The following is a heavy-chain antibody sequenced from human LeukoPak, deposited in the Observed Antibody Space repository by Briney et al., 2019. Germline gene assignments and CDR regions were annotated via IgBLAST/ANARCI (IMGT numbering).Heavy chain of an antibody. CDR2: ISYSGST. J-gene: IGHJ3*02. D-gene: IGHD3-22*01. CDR1: GGSIRSSSYI. CDR3: ARGPYSYDSSGAFDI. V-gene: IGHV4-39*07. Sequence: PSETLSLTCTVSGGSIRSSSYIWDWIRQPPGKGLKWIGRISYSGSTYYNPSLKSRVTISVDTSKNQFSLKLSSVTAADTAVYFCARGPYSYDSSGAFDIWGQGTMVTVSS.